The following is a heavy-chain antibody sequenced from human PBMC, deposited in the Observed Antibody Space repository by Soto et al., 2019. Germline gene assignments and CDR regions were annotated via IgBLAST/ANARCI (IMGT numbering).Heavy chain of an antibody. V-gene: IGHV5-51*01. CDR1: GYSFTSYW. CDR3: AGAVGSTSSWSSYYFDY. D-gene: IGHD6-6*01. Sequence: LGESLKISCKGSGYSFTSYWIGWVRQMPGKGLEWMGIIYPGDSDTRYSPSFQGQVTISADKSISTAYLQWSSLKASDTAMYYCAGAVGSTSSWSSYYFDYWGQGTLVTVSS. J-gene: IGHJ4*02. CDR2: IYPGDSDT.